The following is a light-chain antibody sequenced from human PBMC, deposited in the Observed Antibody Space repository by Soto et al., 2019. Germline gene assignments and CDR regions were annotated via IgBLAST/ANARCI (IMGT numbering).Light chain of an antibody. CDR1: QSVSNNY. CDR3: QQYGSSGT. CDR2: GAS. Sequence: EIVLTQSPGTLSLXXGXXAXLXCRASQSVSNNYLAWYQQKPGQAPRLLIYGASNRATGIPDRFSGSGSGTDFTLTISRLEPEDFAVYYCQQYGSSGTFGQGTKVDIK. V-gene: IGKV3-20*01. J-gene: IGKJ1*01.